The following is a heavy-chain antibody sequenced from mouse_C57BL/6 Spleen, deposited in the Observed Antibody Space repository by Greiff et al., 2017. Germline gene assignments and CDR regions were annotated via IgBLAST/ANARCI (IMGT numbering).Heavy chain of an antibody. Sequence: VHVKQSGPVLVKPGASVKMSCKASGYTFTDYYMNWVKQSHGQSLEWIGVINPYNGGTSYNQKFKGKATLTVDKSSSTAYMELNSLTSEDSAVYYCAKEGGTTVVATGFDVWGTGTTVTVSS. CDR3: AKEGGTTVVATGFDV. CDR1: GYTFTDYY. D-gene: IGHD1-1*01. J-gene: IGHJ1*03. CDR2: INPYNGGT. V-gene: IGHV1-19*01.